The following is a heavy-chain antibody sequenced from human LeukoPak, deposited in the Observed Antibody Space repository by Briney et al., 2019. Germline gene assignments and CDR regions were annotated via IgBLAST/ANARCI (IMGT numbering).Heavy chain of an antibody. Sequence: ASVKVSCKASGFTFTNSAMQWVRQARGQRLEWIGWIVVGSGNTNYAQKFQERVTITRDMSTSTAYMELSSLRSEDTAVYYCAAGGSGSYSHFDYWGQGTLVTVSS. D-gene: IGHD3-10*01. CDR1: GFTFTNSA. J-gene: IGHJ4*02. V-gene: IGHV1-58*02. CDR2: IVVGSGNT. CDR3: AAGGSGSYSHFDY.